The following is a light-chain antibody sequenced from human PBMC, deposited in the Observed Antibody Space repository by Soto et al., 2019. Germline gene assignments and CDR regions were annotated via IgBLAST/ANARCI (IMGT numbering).Light chain of an antibody. Sequence: DIQLTQSPSFLSASVGDRVTITCRASQGISSYLAWYQHKPGKAPKLLIYAASTLQSGVPSRFSGSGSGTEFTLTISSLQPEDFATYYCQQLNSYPVTFGPGTKVDIK. CDR2: AAS. V-gene: IGKV1-9*01. CDR1: QGISSY. J-gene: IGKJ3*01. CDR3: QQLNSYPVT.